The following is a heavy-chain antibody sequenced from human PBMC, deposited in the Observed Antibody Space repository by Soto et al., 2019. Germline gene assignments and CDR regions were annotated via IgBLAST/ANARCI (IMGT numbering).Heavy chain of an antibody. CDR3: AADGSSSWYYYYYGMDV. CDR1: GFTFTSSA. Sequence: SQASGFTFTSSAVQWVRQARGQRLEWIGWVVVGSGNTNYAQKFQERVTITRDMSTSTAYMELSSLRSEDTAVYYCAADGSSSWYYYYYGMDVWGQGTTVTVSS. J-gene: IGHJ6*02. D-gene: IGHD6-13*01. CDR2: VVVGSGNT. V-gene: IGHV1-58*01.